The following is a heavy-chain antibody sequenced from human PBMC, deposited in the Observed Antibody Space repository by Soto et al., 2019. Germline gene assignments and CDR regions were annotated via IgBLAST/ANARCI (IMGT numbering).Heavy chain of an antibody. CDR3: AGTTSHQWYYMDV. Sequence: SQTRSVTCAISGDSGSRNRAAWNWIRLSPSRGLEWLARTYYRSRWYNDYAVSVRSRITVNPDTSKNQFSLQLTSVTPEDTAVYYCAGTTSHQWYYMDVWGKGTTVTVSS. J-gene: IGHJ6*03. CDR1: GDSGSRNRAA. CDR2: TYYRSRWYN. D-gene: IGHD1-7*01. V-gene: IGHV6-1*01.